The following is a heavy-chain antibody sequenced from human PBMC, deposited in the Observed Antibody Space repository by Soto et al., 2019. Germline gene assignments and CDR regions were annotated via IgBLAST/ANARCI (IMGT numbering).Heavy chain of an antibody. CDR1: GYNFTSYG. Sequence: QVQLVQSGAAVKKPGASVKVSCKASGYNFTSYGISWVRQAPGQGLEWKGWISAYNGNTNYAQKLQGRVTMTTGTSTSTAYLELRSLISDDTAVYDCARESPPADYWCQGTLVTVSS. CDR2: ISAYNGNT. CDR3: ARESPPADY. J-gene: IGHJ4*02. V-gene: IGHV1-18*01.